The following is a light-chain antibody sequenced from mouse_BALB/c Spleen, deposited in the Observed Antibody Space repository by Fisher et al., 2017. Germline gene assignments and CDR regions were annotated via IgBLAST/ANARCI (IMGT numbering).Light chain of an antibody. CDR3: QQWSSNPQWT. Sequence: DIVMTQSPAIMAASLGQKVTMTCSASSSVSSSYLHWYQQKSGASPKPLIHRTSNLASGVPARFSGSGSGTSYSLTISSMEAEDAATYYCQQWSSNPQWTFGGGTKLEIK. CDR1: SSVSSSY. CDR2: RTS. J-gene: IGKJ1*01. V-gene: IGKV4-58*01.